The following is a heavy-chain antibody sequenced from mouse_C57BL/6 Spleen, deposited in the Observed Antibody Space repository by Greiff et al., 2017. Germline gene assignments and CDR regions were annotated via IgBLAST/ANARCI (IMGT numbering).Heavy chain of an antibody. Sequence: VQLQQSGPGLVAPSPSLSISCTVSGFSLTSYGVDWVRQPPGKGLEWLGVIWGGGSTNYYSALVSRLSISKDNSKGQVFLKMNSLQTDVTAMDYCAKRDWEGAWFAYWGQGTLVTVSA. CDR1: GFSLTSYG. V-gene: IGHV2-9*01. J-gene: IGHJ3*01. CDR3: AKRDWEGAWFAY. D-gene: IGHD4-1*01. CDR2: IWGGGST.